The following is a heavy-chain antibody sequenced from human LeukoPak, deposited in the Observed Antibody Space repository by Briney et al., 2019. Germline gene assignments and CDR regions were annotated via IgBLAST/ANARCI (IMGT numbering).Heavy chain of an antibody. CDR1: GGSFSGYY. J-gene: IGHJ4*02. V-gene: IGHV4-34*01. Sequence: SETLSLTCAVYGGSFSGYYWSWIRQPPGKGLEWIGEINHSGSTNYNPSLKSRVTISVDTSKNQFSLKLSSVTAADTAVYYCAKSSIPFNFGWGQGTLVNVFS. CDR3: AKSSIPFNFG. D-gene: IGHD3-3*01. CDR2: INHSGST.